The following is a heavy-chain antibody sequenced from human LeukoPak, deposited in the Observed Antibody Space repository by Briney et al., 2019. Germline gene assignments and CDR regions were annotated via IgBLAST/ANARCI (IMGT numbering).Heavy chain of an antibody. CDR2: VSGSGGST. D-gene: IGHD3-22*01. Sequence: GGSLRLSCAASGFTFSSYVMNWVRQDPGMGLEWVSGVSGSGGSTYYEDSVKGRFTISRDNSKNTLYLQMNSLRAEDTAVYYCATTGESSGYHQRFDCWGQGTLVTVSS. CDR3: ATTGESSGYHQRFDC. V-gene: IGHV3-23*01. CDR1: GFTFSSYV. J-gene: IGHJ4*02.